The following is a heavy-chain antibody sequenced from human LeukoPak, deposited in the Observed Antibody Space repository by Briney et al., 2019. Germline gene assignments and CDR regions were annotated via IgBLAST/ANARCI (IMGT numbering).Heavy chain of an antibody. V-gene: IGHV1-69*04. J-gene: IGHJ6*02. D-gene: IGHD1-7*01. CDR1: GGTFSSYA. CDR2: IIPIFGIA. CDR3: ARDPSTGTTGFGYYYYGMDV. Sequence: AASVKVSCKASGGTFSSYAISWVRQAPGQGLKWMGRIIPIFGIANYAQKFQGRVTITADKSTSTAYMELSSLRSEDTAVYYCARDPSTGTTGFGYYYYGMDVWGQGTTVTVSS.